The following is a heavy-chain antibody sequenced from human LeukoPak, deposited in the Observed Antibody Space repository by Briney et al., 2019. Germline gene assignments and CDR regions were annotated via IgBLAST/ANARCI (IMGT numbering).Heavy chain of an antibody. J-gene: IGHJ4*02. CDR2: INPNSGGT. D-gene: IGHD6-19*01. CDR1: GGTFSSYA. Sequence: ASVKVSCKASGGTFSSYAISWVRQAPGQGLEWMGWINPNSGGTNYAQKFQGRVTMTRDTSISTAYMELSRLRSDDTAVYYCAKVRGYSSGWYSLYFDYWGQGTLVTVSS. V-gene: IGHV1-2*02. CDR3: AKVRGYSSGWYSLYFDY.